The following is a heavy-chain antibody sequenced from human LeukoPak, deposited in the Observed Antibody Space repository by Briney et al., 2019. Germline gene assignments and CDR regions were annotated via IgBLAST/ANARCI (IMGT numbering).Heavy chain of an antibody. D-gene: IGHD3-10*01. CDR1: GYTFTGYY. Sequence: GASVKVSCKASGYTFTGYYMHWLRQAPGQGLEWMGWINPNSGGTNYAQKFQGRVTMTRDTSISTAYMELSRLRSDDTAVYYCARMLSGLGNWFDPWGQGTLVTVSS. CDR2: INPNSGGT. CDR3: ARMLSGLGNWFDP. J-gene: IGHJ5*02. V-gene: IGHV1-2*02.